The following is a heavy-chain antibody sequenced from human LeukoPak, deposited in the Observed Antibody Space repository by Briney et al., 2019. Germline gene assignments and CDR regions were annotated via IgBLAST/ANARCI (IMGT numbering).Heavy chain of an antibody. D-gene: IGHD3-3*01. CDR1: GGSISSGGYY. CDR3: ATVGGITIFGIDY. J-gene: IGHJ4*02. V-gene: IGHV4-30-2*01. Sequence: SQTLSLTCTVSGGSISSGGYYWSWIRQPPGKGLEWIGYIYHSGSIYYNPSLKSRVTISVDRSKNQFSLKLSSVTAADTAVYYCATVGGITIFGIDYWGQGTLVTVSS. CDR2: IYHSGSI.